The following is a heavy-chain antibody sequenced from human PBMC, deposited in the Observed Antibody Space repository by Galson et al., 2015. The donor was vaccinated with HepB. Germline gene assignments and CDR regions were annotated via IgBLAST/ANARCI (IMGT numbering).Heavy chain of an antibody. D-gene: IGHD6-25*01. CDR3: ARGSEISDYSSAWYLDY. V-gene: IGHV3-48*02. CDR1: GFIFNNYG. CDR2: ISTSSSTI. Sequence: SLRLSCAASGFIFNNYGMNWVRQAPGKGLEWVSYISTSSSTIYYADSVKGRFTISRDNAKNSLYLQMNSLRDEDTAVYYCARGSEISDYSSAWYLDYWGQGTLVTVSS. J-gene: IGHJ4*02.